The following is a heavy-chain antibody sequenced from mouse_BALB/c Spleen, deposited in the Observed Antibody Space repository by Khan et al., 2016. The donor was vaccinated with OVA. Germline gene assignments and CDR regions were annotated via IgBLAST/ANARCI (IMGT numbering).Heavy chain of an antibody. D-gene: IGHD2-14*01. CDR3: ARRTTEDALDY. CDR2: INPRSG. Sequence: VELVESGAELARPGASVKMSCKASGYTFTSHTMHWIKQRPGQGLEWIGYINPRSGYNQKLNDKATLTADISSSTAYMQLSSLTSEDSAVYDCARRTTEDALDYWGQGTSVTVSS. V-gene: IGHV1-4*01. J-gene: IGHJ4*01. CDR1: GYTFTSHT.